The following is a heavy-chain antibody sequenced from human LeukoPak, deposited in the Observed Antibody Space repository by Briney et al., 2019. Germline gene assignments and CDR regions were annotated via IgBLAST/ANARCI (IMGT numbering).Heavy chain of an antibody. D-gene: IGHD3/OR15-3a*01. CDR2: MNPNSGNT. V-gene: IGHV1-8*01. Sequence: ASVKVSCKASGYTFTSYDMNWVRQATGQGLEWMGWMNPNSGNTGYAQKFQGRVIMTKNTSITTAYMELSSLRSEDTAVYYCARALSWTTESYYYMDVWGQGTTVTVSS. CDR3: ARALSWTTESYYYMDV. CDR1: GYTFTSYD. J-gene: IGHJ6*03.